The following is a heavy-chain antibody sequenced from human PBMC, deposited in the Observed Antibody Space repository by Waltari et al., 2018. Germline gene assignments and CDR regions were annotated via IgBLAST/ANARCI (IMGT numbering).Heavy chain of an antibody. J-gene: IGHJ4*02. Sequence: QVQLVQSGTEVNNPVASVTVSCKASGIALTGYYLHWLRQAPGQGLEWMGWINPDSGDKNCTQKFQGRVTMTRDTSINTAYMQLSGLRSDDTAVYYCARPWPGRAAAAPYYFDSWGQGTMAIVSS. V-gene: IGHV1-2*02. D-gene: IGHD6-13*01. CDR1: GIALTGYY. CDR3: ARPWPGRAAAAPYYFDS. CDR2: INPDSGDK.